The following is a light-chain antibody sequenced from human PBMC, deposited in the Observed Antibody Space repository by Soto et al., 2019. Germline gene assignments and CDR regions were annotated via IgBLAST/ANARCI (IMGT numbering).Light chain of an antibody. Sequence: DIQMTQSPSTLSASVGDRVTITCRASQSISSWLAWYQQKPGKAPKLLISGASSLESGVPSRFSGSGSGTGIPLTISSLAAYDFGTYYCQQYDSYSYSFGQGTKLEIK. CDR2: GAS. CDR3: QQYDSYSYS. CDR1: QSISSW. J-gene: IGKJ2*01. V-gene: IGKV1-5*01.